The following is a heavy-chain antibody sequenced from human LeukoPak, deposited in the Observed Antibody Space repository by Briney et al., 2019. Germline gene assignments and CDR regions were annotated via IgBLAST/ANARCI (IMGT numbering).Heavy chain of an antibody. V-gene: IGHV4-39*01. D-gene: IGHD7-27*01. J-gene: IGHJ4*02. CDR3: ARGTGNFDY. CDR1: GGSISSSSYY. CDR2: IYCSGST. Sequence: SETLSLTCTVSGGSISSSSYYWGWIRQPPGKGLEWIGSIYCSGSTYYNPSLKSRVTISVDTSKNQFSLKLSSVTAADTAVYYCARGTGNFDYWGQGTLVTVSS.